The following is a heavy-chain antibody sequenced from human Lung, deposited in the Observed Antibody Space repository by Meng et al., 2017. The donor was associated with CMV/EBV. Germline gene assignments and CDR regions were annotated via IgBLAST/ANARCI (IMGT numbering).Heavy chain of an antibody. CDR3: AKAYSLLGNGMDV. Sequence: GRSXRLXCVASAFTFDDYAMHWVRQAPGRGPEWVSGITWNSGDKGYADSVKGRFTISRDNAKNSLYLQMNSLRPEDTALYYCAKAYSLLGNGMDVWGRGTTVTVSS. J-gene: IGHJ6*02. D-gene: IGHD3-16*01. CDR1: AFTFDDYA. CDR2: ITWNSGDK. V-gene: IGHV3-9*01.